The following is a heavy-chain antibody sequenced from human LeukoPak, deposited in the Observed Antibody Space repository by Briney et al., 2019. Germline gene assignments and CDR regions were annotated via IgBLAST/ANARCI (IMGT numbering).Heavy chain of an antibody. V-gene: IGHV3-11*01. CDR1: GFTFSDYY. CDR2: ISSSGSTI. J-gene: IGHJ4*02. D-gene: IGHD4-17*01. CDR3: ARDGRDYGDPHPFDY. Sequence: GGSLRLSCAASGFTFSDYYMSWIRQAPGKGLEWVSYISSSGSTIYYADSVKGRFTISRDNAKNSLYLQMSSLRAEDTAVYYCARDGRDYGDPHPFDYWGQGTLVTVSS.